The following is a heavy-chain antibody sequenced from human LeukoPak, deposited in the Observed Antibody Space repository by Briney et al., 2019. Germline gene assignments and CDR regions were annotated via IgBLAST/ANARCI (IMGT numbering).Heavy chain of an antibody. CDR1: GYTFTSYY. CDR2: INPSGGSI. J-gene: IGHJ4*02. CDR3: AWDSDGTLYC. Sequence: ASVKVSCRATGYTFTSYYMHWVRQAPGKGLEWMGIINPSGGSISYAQKFQGRVTMNRHMSTSTVDMEPSSLRYEDTAGYSFAWDSDGTLYCWGQGALVSVSS. D-gene: IGHD1-1*01. V-gene: IGHV1-46*01.